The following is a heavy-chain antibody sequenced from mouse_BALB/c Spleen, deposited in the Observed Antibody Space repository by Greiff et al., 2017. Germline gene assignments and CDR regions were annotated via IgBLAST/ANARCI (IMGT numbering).Heavy chain of an antibody. V-gene: IGHV2-9*02. CDR1: GFSLTSYG. CDR2: IWAGGST. D-gene: IGHD2-2*01. CDR3: ARDPYGYDGAY. J-gene: IGHJ3*01. Sequence: VKLVESGPGLVAPSQSLSITCTVSGFSLTSYGVHWVRQPPGKGLEWLGVIWAGGSTNYNSALMSRLSISKDNSKSQVFLKMNSLQTDDTAMYYCARDPYGYDGAYWGQGTLVTVSA.